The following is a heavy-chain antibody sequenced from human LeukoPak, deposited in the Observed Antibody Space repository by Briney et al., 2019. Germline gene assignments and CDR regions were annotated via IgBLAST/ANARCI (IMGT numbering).Heavy chain of an antibody. V-gene: IGHV1-18*01. J-gene: IGHJ5*02. Sequence: ASVTVSCTASGYTFNNYIITWVRQAPGQGLEWMGWISVYNGNTNYAQRLRGRVTMTADTSSSTAYVELKSLRSDDTAEYYCARGRLWLEAWGQGTLLTVSS. D-gene: IGHD4-11*01. CDR2: ISVYNGNT. CDR3: ARGRLWLEA. CDR1: GYTFNNYI.